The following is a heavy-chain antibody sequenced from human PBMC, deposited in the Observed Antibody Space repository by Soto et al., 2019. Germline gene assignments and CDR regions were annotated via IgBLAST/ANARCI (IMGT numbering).Heavy chain of an antibody. CDR3: ARGRTYCSSTRCLYYFDY. V-gene: IGHV1-8*01. CDR2: MNPNSGNT. D-gene: IGHD2-2*01. CDR1: GYTFTSYD. J-gene: IGHJ4*02. Sequence: ASVKVSCKASGYTFTSYDINWVRQATGQGLEWMGWMNPNSGNTGYAQKFQGRVTMTRNTSISTAYMELSSLRSEDTAVYYCARGRTYCSSTRCLYYFDYWGQGTLVTVSS.